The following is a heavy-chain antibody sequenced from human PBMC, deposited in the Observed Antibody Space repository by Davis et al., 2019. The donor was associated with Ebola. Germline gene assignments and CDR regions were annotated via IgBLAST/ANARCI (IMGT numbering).Heavy chain of an antibody. Sequence: HSQTLSLTCAISGDSVPLDTAGWNWIRQSPSRGLEWLGRTYYKSKWYHDYALSVKSRIIINPDTSKNQFSLQLNSVTLEDTAVYYCARGWLRTGFESWGQGTPVTVSS. CDR3: ARGWLRTGFES. J-gene: IGHJ4*02. V-gene: IGHV6-1*01. D-gene: IGHD5-24*01. CDR1: GDSVPLDTAG. CDR2: TYYKSKWYH.